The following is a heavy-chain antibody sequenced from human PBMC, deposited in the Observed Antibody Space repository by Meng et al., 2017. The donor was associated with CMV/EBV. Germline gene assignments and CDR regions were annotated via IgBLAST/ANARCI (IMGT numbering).Heavy chain of an antibody. V-gene: IGHV4-39*07. D-gene: IGHD3-22*01. J-gene: IGHJ5*02. CDR1: GGSISSSSYY. Sequence: LQRQESGPGLVEPSETLPLTCTVSGGSISSSSYYWGWIRQPPGKGLEWIGSIYYSGSTYYNPSLKSRVTISVDTSKNQFSLKLSSVTAADTAVYYCARGVVTMIVVYDPWGQGTLVTVSS. CDR3: ARGVVTMIVVYDP. CDR2: IYYSGST.